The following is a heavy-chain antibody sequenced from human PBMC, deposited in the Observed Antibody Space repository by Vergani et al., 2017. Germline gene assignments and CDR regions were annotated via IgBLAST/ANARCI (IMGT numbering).Heavy chain of an antibody. J-gene: IGHJ4*02. D-gene: IGHD1-26*01. CDR2: IRSKANDYAT. Sequence: EELLVQSGGGLVQPGGSLKLSCVASGFTFSGFAIHWVRQSSGKGLEWLCRIRSKANDYATEYSVSVRGRFTISRDDSTYTAYLQMQNLRLDDTAVYYCTSGGLYVGPTQRYSDYWGQGSLVTVSS. CDR1: GFTFSGFA. V-gene: IGHV3-73*02. CDR3: TSGGLYVGPTQRYSDY.